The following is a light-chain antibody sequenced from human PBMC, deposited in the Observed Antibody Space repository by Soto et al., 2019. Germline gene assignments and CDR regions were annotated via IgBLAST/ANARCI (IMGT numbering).Light chain of an antibody. CDR3: QQSYSTPLT. CDR2: AAS. Sequence: DIQMTQSPSSLSASVGDRVTITCRASQSISNFLNWYQQKPGKAPKLLIYAASSLQSGVPARFSGSGSGTDFTLTISSLQPVDFATYYCQQSYSTPLTFGGGTKVDIK. V-gene: IGKV1-39*01. CDR1: QSISNF. J-gene: IGKJ4*01.